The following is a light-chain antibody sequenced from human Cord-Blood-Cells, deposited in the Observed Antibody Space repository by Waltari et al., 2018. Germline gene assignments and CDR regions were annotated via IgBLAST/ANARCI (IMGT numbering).Light chain of an antibody. V-gene: IGKV1-6*01. CDR3: LQDYNYPPT. Sequence: AIQMPQSPSSLSASVGDSVTITCRASQGIRNDLGWYQQKPGKAPKLLIYAASSLQSGVPSRFSGSGSGTDFTLTISSLQPEDFATYYCLQDYNYPPTFGGGTKVEIK. CDR2: AAS. CDR1: QGIRND. J-gene: IGKJ4*01.